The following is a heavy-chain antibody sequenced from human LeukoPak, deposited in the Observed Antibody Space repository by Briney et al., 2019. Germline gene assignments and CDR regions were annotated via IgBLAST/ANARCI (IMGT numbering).Heavy chain of an antibody. D-gene: IGHD1-26*01. CDR3: ARDRPGGSYYGNFDY. V-gene: IGHV3-30-3*01. CDR1: GFTFSSYA. J-gene: IGHJ4*02. Sequence: AGGSLRLSCGASGFTFSSYAMHWVRQAPGKGLEWVAVISYDGSNKYYADSVKGRFTISRDNSKNTLYLQMNSLRAEDTAVYYCARDRPGGSYYGNFDYWGQGTLVTVSS. CDR2: ISYDGSNK.